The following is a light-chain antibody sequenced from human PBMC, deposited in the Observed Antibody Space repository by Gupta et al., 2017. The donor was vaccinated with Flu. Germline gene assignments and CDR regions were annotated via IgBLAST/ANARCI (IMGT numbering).Light chain of an antibody. CDR3: QQYNSYRYS. Sequence: DIQMTQSPSTLSASVGDRVTITCRASQSISSWLAWYQQKPGKAPKLLIYKASSLESGVPSRFSGSGSGTXFTLTIXSLQPDDFATYYCQQYNSYRYSFGXGTKLEIK. V-gene: IGKV1-5*03. CDR1: QSISSW. CDR2: KAS. J-gene: IGKJ2*03.